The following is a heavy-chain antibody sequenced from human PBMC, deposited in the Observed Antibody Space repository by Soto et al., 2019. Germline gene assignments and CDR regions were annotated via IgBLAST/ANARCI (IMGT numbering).Heavy chain of an antibody. CDR1: GGSISSGDYY. Sequence: QVQLQESGPGLVKPSQTLSLTCTVSGGSISSGDYYWSWIRQPPGKGLEWIGHIYYSGSTYYNPSPKRRITITIRTSKDQFSPKPSLVTSPDQAVYYCVTHYYDRGPFDYWGQGTLVTVSS. V-gene: IGHV4-30-4*01. CDR2: IYYSGST. CDR3: VTHYYDRGPFDY. J-gene: IGHJ4*02. D-gene: IGHD3-22*01.